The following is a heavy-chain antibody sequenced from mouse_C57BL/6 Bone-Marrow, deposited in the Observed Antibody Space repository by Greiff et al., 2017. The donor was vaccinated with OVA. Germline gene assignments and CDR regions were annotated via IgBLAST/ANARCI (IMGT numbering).Heavy chain of an antibody. CDR1: GYTFTDYY. D-gene: IGHD1-1*01. CDR3: ASGDYYYGSSDY. J-gene: IGHJ2*01. V-gene: IGHV1-26*01. Sequence: VQLQQSGPELVKPGASVKISCKASGYTFTDYYMNWVKQSHGKSLEWIGDINPNNGGTSYNQKFKGKATLTVDKSSSTAYMELRSLTSEDSAVYYCASGDYYYGSSDYWGQGTTLTVSS. CDR2: INPNNGGT.